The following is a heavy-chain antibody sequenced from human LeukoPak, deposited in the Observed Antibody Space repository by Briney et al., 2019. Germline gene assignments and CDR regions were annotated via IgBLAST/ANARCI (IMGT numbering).Heavy chain of an antibody. CDR1: GFTFSDYY. Sequence: LRLSCAASGFTFSDYYMSWIRQPPGKGLEWIGEINHSGSTNYNPSLKSRVTISVDKAKNQFSLNLNSVTAADTAVYYCARGGDRSFDYWGQGTLVTVSS. CDR2: INHSGST. V-gene: IGHV4-34*01. CDR3: ARGGDRSFDY. D-gene: IGHD3-10*01. J-gene: IGHJ4*02.